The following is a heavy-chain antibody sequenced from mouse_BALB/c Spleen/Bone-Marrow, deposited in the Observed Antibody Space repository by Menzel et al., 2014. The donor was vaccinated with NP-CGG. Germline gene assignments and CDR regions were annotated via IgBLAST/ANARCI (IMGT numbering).Heavy chain of an antibody. CDR1: GFTFSSFG. V-gene: IGHV5-17*02. CDR3: ARGGNWDDFDV. Sequence: EVKVVDSGGGLVQPGGSRKLSCAASGFTFSSFGMHWVRQAPEKGLEWVAYISSGSTVIFYADTVKGRFTISRDNPKNTLFLQMTSLRSEDTAMYYCARGGNWDDFDVWGAGTTVTVSS. CDR2: ISSGSTVI. D-gene: IGHD4-1*01. J-gene: IGHJ1*01.